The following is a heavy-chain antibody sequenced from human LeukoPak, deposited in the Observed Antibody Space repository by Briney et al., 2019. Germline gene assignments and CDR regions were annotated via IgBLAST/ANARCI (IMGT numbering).Heavy chain of an antibody. Sequence: SETLSLTCAVYGGSFSGYYWSWIRQPPGEGLEWIGEINHSGSTNYNPSLKSRVTISVDTSKNQFSLKLSSVTAADTAVYYCARSNSIAAAGIRYFDYWGQGTLVSVSS. D-gene: IGHD6-13*01. CDR1: GGSFSGYY. J-gene: IGHJ4*02. CDR3: ARSNSIAAAGIRYFDY. CDR2: INHSGST. V-gene: IGHV4-34*01.